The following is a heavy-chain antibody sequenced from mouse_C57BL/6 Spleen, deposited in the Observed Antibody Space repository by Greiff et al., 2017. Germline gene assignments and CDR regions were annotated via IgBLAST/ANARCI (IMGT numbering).Heavy chain of an antibody. CDR1: GFTFSDYG. CDR2: ISSGSSTI. V-gene: IGHV5-17*01. D-gene: IGHD1-1*01. CDR3: AREYYYGSSYAMDY. Sequence: EVHLVESGGGLVKPGGSLKLSCAASGFTFSDYGMHWVRQAPEKGLEWVAYISSGSSTISYADTVKGRFTISRDNAKNTLFLQLTSLRSEDTAMYYCAREYYYGSSYAMDYWGQGTSVTVSS. J-gene: IGHJ4*01.